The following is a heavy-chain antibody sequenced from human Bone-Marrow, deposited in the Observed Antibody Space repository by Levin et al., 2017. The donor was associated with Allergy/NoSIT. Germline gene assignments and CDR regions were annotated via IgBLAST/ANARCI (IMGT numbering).Heavy chain of an antibody. CDR1: GFTFSDHY. V-gene: IGHV3-72*01. CDR2: TRNKAKSYTT. CDR3: ARGPTVATDKYHYGMDV. J-gene: IGHJ6*02. Sequence: PGGSLRLSCAASGFTFSDHYMEWVRQAPGKGLEWVGRTRNKAKSYTTEYAASVKGRFTMSRDDSKNSVYLQMNSLETEDTAVYYCARGPTVATDKYHYGMDVWGQGTTVTVPS. D-gene: IGHD4-11*01.